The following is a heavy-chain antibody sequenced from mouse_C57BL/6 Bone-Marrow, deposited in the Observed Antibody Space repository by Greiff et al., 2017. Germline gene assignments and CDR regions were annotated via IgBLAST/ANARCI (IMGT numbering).Heavy chain of an antibody. V-gene: IGHV1-39*01. CDR3: ERSDY. J-gene: IGHJ2*01. CDR2: INPNSGTT. CDR1: GYSFTDYY. Sequence: VQLQQSGPELVKPGASVKISCKASGYSFTDYYMNWVKQSPGKSLEWIGVINPNSGTTSYNQKFKGKATLTVDQSSSNAYLQVNGLTSEEAAVYYCERSDYWGQGTTLTVSS.